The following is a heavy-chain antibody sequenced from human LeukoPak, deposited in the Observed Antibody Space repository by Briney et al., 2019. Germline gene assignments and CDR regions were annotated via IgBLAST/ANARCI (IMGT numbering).Heavy chain of an antibody. D-gene: IGHD6-19*01. J-gene: IGHJ4*02. CDR3: ARESPVSGSLTFDY. CDR2: ISSGSTYM. CDR1: GFTFTSYG. Sequence: PGGSLRLSCAASGFTFTSYGMNWVRQAPGKGLEWVSSISSGSTYMYYADSVEGRFTISRDNAKNSVYLQMNSLRAEDTAVYYCARESPVSGSLTFDYWGQGTLVTVSS. V-gene: IGHV3-21*01.